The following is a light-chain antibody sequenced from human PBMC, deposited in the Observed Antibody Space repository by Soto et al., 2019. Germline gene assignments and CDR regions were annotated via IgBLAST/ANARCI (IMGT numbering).Light chain of an antibody. CDR1: SSDVGGYKY. CDR2: DVT. CDR3: SSYTSNTTWV. V-gene: IGLV2-14*03. Sequence: QSALTQPASVSGSPGQSITISCTGTSSDVGGYKYVSWYQHHPGQAPKLLIYDVTNRPSGVSNRFSGSKSGNTASLTISGLQAEDEGDYYCSSYTSNTTWVFGGGTKVTVL. J-gene: IGLJ3*02.